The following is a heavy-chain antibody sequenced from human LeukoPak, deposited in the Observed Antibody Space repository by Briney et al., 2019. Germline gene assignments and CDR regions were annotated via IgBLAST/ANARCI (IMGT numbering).Heavy chain of an antibody. J-gene: IGHJ1*01. D-gene: IGHD3-16*02. CDR3: ARVTVYDYVRGSYRPRAEYFQH. CDR1: GFTFSSYA. V-gene: IGHV3-30-3*01. Sequence: SGGSLRLSCAASGFTFSSYAMHWVRQAPGKGLEWVAVISYDGSNKYYADSVKGRFTISRDNSKNTLYLQMNSLRAEDTAVYYCARVTVYDYVRGSYRPRAEYFQHWGQGTLVTVSS. CDR2: ISYDGSNK.